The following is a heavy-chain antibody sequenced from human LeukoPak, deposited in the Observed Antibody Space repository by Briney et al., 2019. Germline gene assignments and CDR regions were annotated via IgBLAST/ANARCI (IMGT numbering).Heavy chain of an antibody. J-gene: IGHJ4*02. V-gene: IGHV3-11*04. Sequence: GGSLRLSCAASGFTFSDYYMSWIRQAPGKGLEWVSYISSSGSTIYYADSVKGRFTISRDNAKNSLYLQMNSLRVEDTAVYYCARERFYGSGAPKFDYWGQGNLVIVSS. CDR2: ISSSGSTI. D-gene: IGHD3-10*01. CDR1: GFTFSDYY. CDR3: ARERFYGSGAPKFDY.